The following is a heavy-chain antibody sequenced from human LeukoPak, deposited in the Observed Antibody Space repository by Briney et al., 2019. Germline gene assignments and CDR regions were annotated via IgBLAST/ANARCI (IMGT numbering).Heavy chain of an antibody. CDR3: ARVPPPKYDILTGYYDEYYFDY. CDR2: ISAYNGNT. V-gene: IGHV1-18*01. D-gene: IGHD3-9*01. Sequence: GASVKVSCKASGYTFTSYGISWVRQAPGQGLEWMGWISAYNGNTNYAQKLQGRVTMTTDTSTSTAYMELRSLRSDDTAVYYCARVPPPKYDILTGYYDEYYFDYWGQGTLVTVSS. CDR1: GYTFTSYG. J-gene: IGHJ4*02.